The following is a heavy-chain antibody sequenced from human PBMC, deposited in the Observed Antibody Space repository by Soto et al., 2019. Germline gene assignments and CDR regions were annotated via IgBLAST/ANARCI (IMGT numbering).Heavy chain of an antibody. J-gene: IGHJ4*02. V-gene: IGHV3-23*01. Sequence: GGSLRLSCVASGFTFSSYAMSWVRQAPGKGLEWVSAISGSGGSTYYADSVKGRFTISRDNSKNTLYLQMNSLRAEDTAVYYCARGLGYCSGGSCYGEPHFDYWGQGTLVTVSS. CDR2: ISGSGGST. D-gene: IGHD2-15*01. CDR1: GFTFSSYA. CDR3: ARGLGYCSGGSCYGEPHFDY.